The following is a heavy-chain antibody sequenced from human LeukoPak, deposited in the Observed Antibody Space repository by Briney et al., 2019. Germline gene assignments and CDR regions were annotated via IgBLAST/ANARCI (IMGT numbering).Heavy chain of an antibody. CDR3: AKIAAAVLYYFDC. D-gene: IGHD6-13*01. J-gene: IGHJ4*02. CDR1: GFTFSAYG. V-gene: IGHV3-30*18. CDR2: ISHDGGNK. Sequence: PGRSLRLSCAASGFTFSAYGMHWVRQAPGKGLEWVAVISHDGGNKYYADSVKGRFTISRDNSKNTLYLQMNSLRAEDTAVYYCAKIAAAVLYYFDCWGQGTLVTVSS.